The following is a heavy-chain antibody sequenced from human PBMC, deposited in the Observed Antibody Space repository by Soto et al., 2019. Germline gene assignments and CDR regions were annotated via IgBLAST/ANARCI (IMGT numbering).Heavy chain of an antibody. CDR3: AGEGTWSGYYYYGMDV. V-gene: IGHV4-59*08. D-gene: IGHD1-1*01. J-gene: IGHJ6*02. CDR1: GGSISSYY. Sequence: QVQLQESGPGLVKPSETLSLTCTVSGGSISSYYWSWIRQPPGQGLEWIGYIYYSGSTNYNPSLKSRVTISVDTSKNQFSLKLSSVTAADTAVYYCAGEGTWSGYYYYGMDVWGQGSTVTVSS. CDR2: IYYSGST.